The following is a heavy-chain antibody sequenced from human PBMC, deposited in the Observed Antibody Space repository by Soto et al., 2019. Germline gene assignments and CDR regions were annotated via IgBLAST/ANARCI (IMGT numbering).Heavy chain of an antibody. J-gene: IGHJ4*02. CDR3: TTGPSAGLY. V-gene: IGHV3-15*01. CDR1: GVTFSNAW. Sequence: PGGSLRLSCAASGVTFSNAWMSWVRQAPGKGLEWVGRIKSKADGETTDYAAPVRGRFAISRDDSENTLYLQINSLKTEDTAVYYCTTGPSAGLYRAQRTLVTVSS. CDR2: IKSKADGETT. D-gene: IGHD6-13*01.